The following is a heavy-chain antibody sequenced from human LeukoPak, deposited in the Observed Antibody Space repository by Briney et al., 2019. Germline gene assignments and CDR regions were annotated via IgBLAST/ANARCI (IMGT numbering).Heavy chain of an antibody. J-gene: IGHJ6*03. CDR1: GGTFSNYA. CDR3: ARDRGYSYAKKSSYYYYMDV. CDR2: IIPIFGTA. D-gene: IGHD5-18*01. Sequence: ASVKVSCKTSGGTFSNYAISCVRQAPGQGLEWMGRIIPIFGTANYAQKFQGRVTINADEFTSTVYMELYSLTSEDTAVYYSARDRGYSYAKKSSYYYYMDVWGKGTTVTISS. V-gene: IGHV1-69*13.